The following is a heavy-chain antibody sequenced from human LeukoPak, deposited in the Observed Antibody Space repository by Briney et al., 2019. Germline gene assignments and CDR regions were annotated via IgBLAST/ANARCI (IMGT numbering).Heavy chain of an antibody. V-gene: IGHV3-53*01. Sequence: GGSLRLSCAASGFTVSSNYMSWVRQAPGKGLESVSVIYSGGSTYYADSVKGRFTISRDNSKNTLYLQMNSLRAEDTAVYYCAKGSRSGYYHCFDYWGQGTLVTVSS. CDR1: GFTVSSNY. CDR3: AKGSRSGYYHCFDY. J-gene: IGHJ4*02. CDR2: IYSGGST. D-gene: IGHD3-22*01.